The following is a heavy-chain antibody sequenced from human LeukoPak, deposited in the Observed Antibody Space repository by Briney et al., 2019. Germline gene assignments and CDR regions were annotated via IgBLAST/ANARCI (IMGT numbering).Heavy chain of an antibody. V-gene: IGHV3-7*01. CDR2: IKFDGSEK. Sequence: GGSLRLSCAASGFTFTNYWMSWVRQAPGEGLEWVASIKFDGSEKYYVDSVRGRFTISRDNTKNSLYLQMNSLGAEDTAVYYCARQRRYCSGDNCYQRTFDYWGQGTLVTVSS. D-gene: IGHD2-15*01. J-gene: IGHJ4*02. CDR1: GFTFTNYW. CDR3: ARQRRYCSGDNCYQRTFDY.